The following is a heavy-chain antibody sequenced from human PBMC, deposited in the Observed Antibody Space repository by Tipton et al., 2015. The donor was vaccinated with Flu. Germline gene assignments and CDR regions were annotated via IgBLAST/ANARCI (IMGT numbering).Heavy chain of an antibody. D-gene: IGHD1-26*01. V-gene: IGHV3-21*06. Sequence: SLRLSCVVSGFTFSRYNFNWVRQAPGKGLEWVASISTGSTYIYYADSVQGRFTIPRDNAESSLYLQMNSLGADDTALYYCVRDRFGIMGSSGFDYWGQGTPGTVSS. CDR3: VRDRFGIMGSSGFDY. CDR2: ISTGSTYI. J-gene: IGHJ4*02. CDR1: GFTFSRYN.